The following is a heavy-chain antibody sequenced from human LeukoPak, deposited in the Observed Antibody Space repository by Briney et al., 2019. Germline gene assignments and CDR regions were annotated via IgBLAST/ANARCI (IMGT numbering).Heavy chain of an antibody. CDR1: GYTFTSYA. J-gene: IGHJ4*02. CDR3: ARDRYGDGFAHFDY. Sequence: ASVKVSCKASGYTFTSYAMHWVRQAPGQGLEWMGWITPSGGTNYPQKFQGRVAITRDTSVTTAYMDLSRLTSDDTAVYYCARDRYGDGFAHFDYWGQGALVTVSS. CDR2: ITPSGGT. V-gene: IGHV1-2*02. D-gene: IGHD5-24*01.